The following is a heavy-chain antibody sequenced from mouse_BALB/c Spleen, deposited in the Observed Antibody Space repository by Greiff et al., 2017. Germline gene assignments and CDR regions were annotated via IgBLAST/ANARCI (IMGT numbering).Heavy chain of an antibody. Sequence: EVKLVESGPGLVKPSQSLSLTCTVTGYSITSDYAWNWIRQFPGNKLEWMGYISYSGSTSYNPSLKSRISITRDTSKNQFFLQLNSVTTEDTATYYCARSGDDYDGRYFDVWGAGTTVTVSS. CDR3: ARSGDDYDGRYFDV. D-gene: IGHD2-4*01. V-gene: IGHV3-2*02. CDR2: ISYSGST. J-gene: IGHJ1*01. CDR1: GYSITSDYA.